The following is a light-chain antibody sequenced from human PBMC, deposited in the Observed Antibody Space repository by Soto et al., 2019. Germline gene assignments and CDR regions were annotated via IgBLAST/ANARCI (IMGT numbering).Light chain of an antibody. CDR2: GAS. CDR1: QGIRNH. V-gene: IGKV1-6*01. CDR3: LQDYIYPWA. Sequence: AIQMTQSPSSLSASVGDRVTITCRASQGIRNHLGWYQQKPGKAPKLLIYGASSLQSGVPSRFSGSGSGTDFTLTISRLQPEDFATYYCLQDYIYPWAFGQGTRVEIK. J-gene: IGKJ1*01.